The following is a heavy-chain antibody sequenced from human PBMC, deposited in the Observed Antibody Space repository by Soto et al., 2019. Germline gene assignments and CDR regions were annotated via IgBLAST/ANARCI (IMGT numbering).Heavy chain of an antibody. D-gene: IGHD1-1*01. CDR1: GFTFSSYG. J-gene: IGHJ4*02. V-gene: IGHV3-33*01. CDR3: ARAGTTGTTTTRMIGGH. Sequence: QVQLVESGGGVVQPGRSLRLSCAASGFTFSSYGMHWVRQAPGKGLEWVAVIWYDGSNKYYADSVKGRFTISRDNSKNTLYLQMNSLRAEETAVYYCARAGTTGTTTTRMIGGHWGQGTLVTVSS. CDR2: IWYDGSNK.